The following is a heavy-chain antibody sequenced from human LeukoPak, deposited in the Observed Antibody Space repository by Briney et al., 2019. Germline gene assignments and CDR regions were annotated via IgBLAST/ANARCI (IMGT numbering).Heavy chain of an antibody. D-gene: IGHD3-22*01. J-gene: IGHJ4*02. CDR1: GGSFSGYY. V-gene: IGHV4-34*01. CDR3: ARAKMKYYYDSSGYLY. CDR2: INHSGST. Sequence: SETLSLTCAVYGGSFSGYYWSWIRQPPGKGLEWIGEINHSGSTNYNPSLKSRVTISVDTSKNQFSPKLSSVTAADTAVYYCARAKMKYYYDSSGYLYWGQGTLVTVSS.